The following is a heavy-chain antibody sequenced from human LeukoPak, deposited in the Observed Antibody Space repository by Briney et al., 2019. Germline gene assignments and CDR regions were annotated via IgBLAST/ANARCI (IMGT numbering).Heavy chain of an antibody. CDR3: ARGNYGYYYGMDV. D-gene: IGHD4-11*01. V-gene: IGHV3-33*01. CDR1: GFTFSNYG. CDR2: IWYDGGNK. Sequence: GGSLRLSCAASGFTFSNYGMHWVRQTPDKGLDWVALIWYDGGNKYYADSVKGRFTISRDNSKSTLYLQMNSLRAEDTAVYYRARGNYGYYYGMDVWGQGTTVTVSS. J-gene: IGHJ6*02.